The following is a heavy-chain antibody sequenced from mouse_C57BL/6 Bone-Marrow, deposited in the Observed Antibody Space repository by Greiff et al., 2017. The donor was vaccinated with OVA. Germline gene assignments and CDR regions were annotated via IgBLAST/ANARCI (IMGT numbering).Heavy chain of an antibody. Sequence: VQLQQSGAELARPGASVKLSCKASGYTFTSYGISWVKQRTGQGLEWIGEIYPRSGNTYYNEKFKGKATLTADKSSSTAYMELRSLTSEDSAVYFCARGTPYYGSSLWFDYWGQGTLVTVSA. D-gene: IGHD1-1*01. V-gene: IGHV1-81*01. J-gene: IGHJ3*01. CDR3: ARGTPYYGSSLWFDY. CDR2: IYPRSGNT. CDR1: GYTFTSYG.